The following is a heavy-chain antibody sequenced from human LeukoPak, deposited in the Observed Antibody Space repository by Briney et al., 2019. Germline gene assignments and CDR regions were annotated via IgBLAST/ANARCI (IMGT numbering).Heavy chain of an antibody. J-gene: IGHJ4*02. D-gene: IGHD3-3*01. CDR1: GFTFSSCA. Sequence: SGGSLRLSCAASGFTFSSCAMSWVRQAPGKGLEWVSAISGSGGSTYYADSVKGRFTISRDNSKNTLYLQMNSLRAEDTAVYYCAKSDIYDFRVYWGQGTLVTVSS. CDR2: ISGSGGST. V-gene: IGHV3-23*01. CDR3: AKSDIYDFRVY.